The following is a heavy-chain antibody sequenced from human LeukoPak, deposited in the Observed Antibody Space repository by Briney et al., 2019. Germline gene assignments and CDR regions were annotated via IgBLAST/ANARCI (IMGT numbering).Heavy chain of an antibody. Sequence: SQTMSLTCTVSGGSISSGDYYWSWIRQPPGKGLEWIGYIYYSGSTYYNPSLKSRVTISVDTSKNQFSLKLSPVTAADTAVYYRARGRTNFDYWGQGTLVTVSS. CDR3: ARGRTNFDY. V-gene: IGHV4-30-4*08. CDR2: IYYSGST. D-gene: IGHD1-7*01. J-gene: IGHJ4*02. CDR1: GGSISSGDYY.